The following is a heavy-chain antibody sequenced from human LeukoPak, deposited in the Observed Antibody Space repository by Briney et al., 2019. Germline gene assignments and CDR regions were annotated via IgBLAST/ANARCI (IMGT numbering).Heavy chain of an antibody. CDR3: ARVNYYYGMDV. CDR1: GGSVTSNGFY. V-gene: IGHV4-30-2*01. CDR2: IYHSGST. Sequence: SETLSLTCTVSGGSVTSNGFYWSWIRQPPGKGLEWIGYIYHSGSTYYNPSLKSRVTISVDRSKNQFSLKLSSVTAADTAVYYCARVNYYYGMDVWGQGTTVTVSS. J-gene: IGHJ6*02.